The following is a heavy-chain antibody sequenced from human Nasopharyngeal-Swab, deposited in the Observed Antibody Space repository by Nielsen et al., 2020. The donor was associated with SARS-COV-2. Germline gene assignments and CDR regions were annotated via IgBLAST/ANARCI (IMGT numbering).Heavy chain of an antibody. CDR2: IWHDGSNK. Sequence: VRQAPGKGLEWVAVIWHDGSNKYYADSVKGRFTISRDNSKNTLYLQMNSLRAEDTAVYYCARDLTPMVIIYAFDMWGQGTMATVSS. D-gene: IGHD5-18*01. J-gene: IGHJ3*02. V-gene: IGHV3-33*01. CDR3: ARDLTPMVIIYAFDM.